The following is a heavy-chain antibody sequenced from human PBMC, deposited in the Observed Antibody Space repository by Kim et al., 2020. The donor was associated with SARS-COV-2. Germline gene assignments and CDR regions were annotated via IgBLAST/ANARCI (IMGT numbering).Heavy chain of an antibody. J-gene: IGHJ5*02. CDR2: IYYSGST. D-gene: IGHD3-16*01. CDR1: GGSISSGGYY. Sequence: SETLSLTCTVSGGSISSGGYYWSWIRQHPGKGLEWIGYIYYSGSTYYNPSLKSRVTISVDTSKNQFSLKLSSVTAADTAVYYCARAPHGITVVKAGWFDPWGQGTLVTVSS. V-gene: IGHV4-31*03. CDR3: ARAPHGITVVKAGWFDP.